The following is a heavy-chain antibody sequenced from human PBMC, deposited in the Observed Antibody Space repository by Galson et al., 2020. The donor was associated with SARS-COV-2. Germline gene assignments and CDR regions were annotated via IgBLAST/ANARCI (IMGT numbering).Heavy chain of an antibody. CDR2: ISYTGGT. J-gene: IGHJ2*01. V-gene: IGHV4-59*01. CDR1: GGSISNYY. D-gene: IGHD3-22*01. CDR3: ARDGEGQYYDSSGHFRSDWYFDL. Sequence: SETLSLTCSVSGGSISNYYWNWIRQSPGKGLEWIGYISYTGGTSYNPSLKSRVTMSVDTSKNQFSLNLNRVTAADTAVYYCARDGEGQYYDSSGHFRSDWYFDLWGRGTLVTVSS.